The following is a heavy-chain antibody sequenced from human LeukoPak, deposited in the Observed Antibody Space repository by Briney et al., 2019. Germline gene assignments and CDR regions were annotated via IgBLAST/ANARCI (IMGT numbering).Heavy chain of an antibody. V-gene: IGHV3-53*01. Sequence: PGGSLRLSCAASGFTVSSNYMSWVRQAPGKGLEWVSVIYSGGSTYYADSVKGRFTISRDNAKNTLSLQMNGLRAEDTAVYYCATQQRYGLDVWGQGTTVTVSS. CDR2: IYSGGST. J-gene: IGHJ6*02. D-gene: IGHD6-13*01. CDR1: GFTVSSNY. CDR3: ATQQRYGLDV.